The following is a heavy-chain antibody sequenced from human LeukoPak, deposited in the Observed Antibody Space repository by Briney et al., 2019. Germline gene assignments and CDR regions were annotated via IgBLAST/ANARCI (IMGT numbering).Heavy chain of an antibody. Sequence: GGSLRLSCAAPGFTFGTHAMTWVRQAPGKGLEWVSGMSGRGDTSYYADSVKGRFTISRDNSKNTLFLQMNSLRAEDTAVYYCAKLAGIRGWFVYYFDYWGQGTLVNVS. D-gene: IGHD6-19*01. CDR1: GFTFGTHA. V-gene: IGHV3-23*01. CDR3: AKLAGIRGWFVYYFDY. J-gene: IGHJ4*02. CDR2: MSGRGDTS.